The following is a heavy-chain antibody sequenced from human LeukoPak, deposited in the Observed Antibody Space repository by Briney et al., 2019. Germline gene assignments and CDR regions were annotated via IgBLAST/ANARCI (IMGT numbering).Heavy chain of an antibody. V-gene: IGHV3-15*01. D-gene: IGHD6-25*01. CDR1: GFTFSDAW. CDR3: TTRRQDGC. J-gene: IGHJ4*02. Sequence: PGGSLRLSCVASGFTFSDAWMSWVRHAPGKGLEWVGRIKSKIDGGTIDYGAPVKGRFTISRDDSRNTLYLQMNSLKTEDTAVYYCTTRRQDGCWGQGTLVTVS. CDR2: IKSKIDGGTI.